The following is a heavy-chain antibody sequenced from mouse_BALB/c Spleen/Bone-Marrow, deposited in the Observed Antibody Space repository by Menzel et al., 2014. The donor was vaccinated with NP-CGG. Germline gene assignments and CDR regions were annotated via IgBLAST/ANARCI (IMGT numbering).Heavy chain of an antibody. CDR2: IYPGDGDT. J-gene: IGHJ2*01. D-gene: IGHD2-1*01. CDR1: GYAFSSSW. Sequence: VQLQQSGPELVKPGASVKISCKASGYAFSSSWMNWVKQRPGQGLEWIGRIYPGDGDTNYNGKFKGKATLTADKSSSTAYMQLSSLTSLDSAVYFCARDGYGKRNYFDYWGQGTTLTVSS. V-gene: IGHV1-82*01. CDR3: ARDGYGKRNYFDY.